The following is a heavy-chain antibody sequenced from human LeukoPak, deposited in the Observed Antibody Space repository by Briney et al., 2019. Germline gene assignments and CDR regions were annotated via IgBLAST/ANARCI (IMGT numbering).Heavy chain of an antibody. CDR2: ISYDGSNK. Sequence: GGSLRLSCAASGFTFSSYAMHWVRQAPGKGLEWVAVISYDGSNKYYADSVKGRFTISRDNSKNTLYLQMNSLRAEDTAVYYCASSYGSGSYYQPYYYYYYMDVWGKGTTVTVSS. J-gene: IGHJ6*03. CDR1: GFTFSSYA. CDR3: ASSYGSGSYYQPYYYYYYMDV. D-gene: IGHD3-10*01. V-gene: IGHV3-30-3*01.